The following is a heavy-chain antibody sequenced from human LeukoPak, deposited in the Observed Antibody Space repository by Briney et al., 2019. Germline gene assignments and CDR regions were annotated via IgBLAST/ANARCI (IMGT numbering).Heavy chain of an antibody. Sequence: KTGGSLRLSCAASGFTFSDYYMTWIRQAPGKGLEWVSYISSSGSTIKYADSVKGRFTISRDNAKNSLYLQMNSLGAEDTAVYYCARDEDGYKGVGYYYMDVWGKGTTVTVSS. CDR2: ISSSGSTI. CDR1: GFTFSDYY. CDR3: ARDEDGYKGVGYYYMDV. D-gene: IGHD5-24*01. V-gene: IGHV3-11*01. J-gene: IGHJ6*03.